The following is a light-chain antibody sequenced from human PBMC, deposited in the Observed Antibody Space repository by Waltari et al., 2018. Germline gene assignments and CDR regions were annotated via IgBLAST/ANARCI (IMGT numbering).Light chain of an antibody. CDR3: QHYVNLPVT. J-gene: IGKJ1*01. Sequence: EIVLTQSPGTLSLSPGERATLSCRASQSVGKSSAWYQQRPGQAPRLLIYDASTRATGTPGRFSGSGFGTDFSLAISSLEPEDFAVYFCQHYVNLPVTFGQGTKVEI. CDR1: QSVGKS. CDR2: DAS. V-gene: IGKV3-20*01.